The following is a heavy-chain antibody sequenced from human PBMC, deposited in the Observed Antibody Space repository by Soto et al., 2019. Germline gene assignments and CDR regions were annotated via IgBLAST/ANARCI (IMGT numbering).Heavy chain of an antibody. J-gene: IGHJ4*02. Sequence: SETLSLTCAVYGGSFSGYYWSWIRQPPGKGLEWIGEINHGGSTNYNPALKSRVTISVDTSKNQFSLKLSSVTAADTAVYYCARSTMVRSPFGQWGQGTLVT. CDR1: GGSFSGYY. D-gene: IGHD3-10*01. V-gene: IGHV4-34*01. CDR3: ARSTMVRSPFGQ. CDR2: INHGGST.